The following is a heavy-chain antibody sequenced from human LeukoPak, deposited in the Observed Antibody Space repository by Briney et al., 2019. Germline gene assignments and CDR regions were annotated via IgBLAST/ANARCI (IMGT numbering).Heavy chain of an antibody. Sequence: SETLSLTCAVYGGSFSGYYWSWIRQHPGKGLEWIGYIYYSGSTYYSPSLKSRVTISVDTSKNQFSLKLSSVTAADTAVYYCARGALYWGQGTLVTVSS. CDR1: GGSFSGYY. CDR2: IYYSGST. J-gene: IGHJ4*02. CDR3: ARGALY. V-gene: IGHV4-34*01.